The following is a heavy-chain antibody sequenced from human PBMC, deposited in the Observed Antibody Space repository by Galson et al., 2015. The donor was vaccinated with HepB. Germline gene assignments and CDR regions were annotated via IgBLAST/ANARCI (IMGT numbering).Heavy chain of an antibody. Sequence: SLRLSCAASGFTFSDAWMSWVRQAPGKGLEWIGFIKVRVDGGTTDYAAPVKDRFTISRDDSKNMLYLQMDSLKTEYTAVYYCTTDLGSGWYARWGQGIPVTVSS. CDR1: GFTFSDAW. V-gene: IGHV3-15*01. J-gene: IGHJ4*02. D-gene: IGHD6-19*01. CDR2: IKVRVDGGTT. CDR3: TTDLGSGWYAR.